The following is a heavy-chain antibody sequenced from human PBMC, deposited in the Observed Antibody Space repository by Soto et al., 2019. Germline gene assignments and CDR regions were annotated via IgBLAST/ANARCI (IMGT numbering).Heavy chain of an antibody. V-gene: IGHV3-74*01. CDR3: AREGSTITRDY. Sequence: GGSLRLSCAASGFTFSSYWMHWVRQAPGKGLVWVSRINRDGSSTTYADSVKGRFTISRDNAKNTLYLQMNSLRVEDTAVYYCAREGSTITRDYWGQGTLVTVSS. CDR2: INRDGSST. CDR1: GFTFSSYW. J-gene: IGHJ4*02. D-gene: IGHD4-4*01.